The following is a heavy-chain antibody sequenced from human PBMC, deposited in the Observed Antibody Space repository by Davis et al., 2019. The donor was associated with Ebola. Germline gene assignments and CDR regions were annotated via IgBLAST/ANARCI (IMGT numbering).Heavy chain of an antibody. D-gene: IGHD1-26*01. CDR1: GGSFSGYY. V-gene: IGHV4-34*01. CDR3: ARIVGATYFDY. J-gene: IGHJ4*02. CDR2: INHSGST. Sequence: MPSETLSLTCAVYGGSFSGYYWSWIRQPPGKGLEWIGEINHSGSTNYNPSLKSRVTISVDTSKNQFSLKLSSVTAADTAVNYCARIVGATYFDYWGQGTLVTVSS.